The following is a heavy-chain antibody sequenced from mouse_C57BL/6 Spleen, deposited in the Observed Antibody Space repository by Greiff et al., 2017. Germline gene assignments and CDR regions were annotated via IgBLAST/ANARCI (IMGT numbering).Heavy chain of an antibody. J-gene: IGHJ3*01. CDR2: IYPGDGDT. Sequence: VKLMESGAELVKPGASVKISCKASGYAFSSYWMNWVKQRPGKGLEWIGQIYPGDGDTNYNGKFKGKATLTADKSSSTAYMQLSSLTSEDSAVYFCARKGDYDGEAWFAYWGQGTLVTVSA. D-gene: IGHD2-4*01. CDR1: GYAFSSYW. CDR3: ARKGDYDGEAWFAY. V-gene: IGHV1-80*01.